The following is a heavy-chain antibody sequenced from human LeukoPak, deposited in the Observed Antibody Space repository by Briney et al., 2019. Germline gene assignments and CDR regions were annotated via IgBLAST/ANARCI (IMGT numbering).Heavy chain of an antibody. D-gene: IGHD6-13*01. CDR2: IYYSGST. CDR1: GGSINSYY. Sequence: SETLALTCTVSGGSINSYYWRWIRQPPGKGLEWIGYIYYSGSTNYNPSLKSRVTISVDTSKNQFSLKLSSVTAADTAVYYCARSKFIAAAGTVWFDPWGQGTLVTVSS. CDR3: ARSKFIAAAGTVWFDP. J-gene: IGHJ5*02. V-gene: IGHV4-59*01.